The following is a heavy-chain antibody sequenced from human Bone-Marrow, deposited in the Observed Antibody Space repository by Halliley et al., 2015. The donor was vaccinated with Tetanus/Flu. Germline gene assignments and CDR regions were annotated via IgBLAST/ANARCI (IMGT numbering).Heavy chain of an antibody. CDR2: FSYYGTNK. CDR3: AKEQSSGGYRVADH. J-gene: IGHJ4*02. Sequence: AIFSYYGTNKYYGDSVKGRFTIPRDNSKNPLYLEMSSLRVEDTAVYYCAKEQSSGGYRVADHWGQGTLVTVSS. D-gene: IGHD6-19*01. V-gene: IGHV3-30*18.